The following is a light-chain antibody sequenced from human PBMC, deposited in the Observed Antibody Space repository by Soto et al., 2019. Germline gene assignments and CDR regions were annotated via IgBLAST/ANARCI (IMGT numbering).Light chain of an antibody. V-gene: IGKV3-20*01. CDR2: GAS. CDR1: QSILRN. CDR3: QQYGSSST. J-gene: IGKJ5*01. Sequence: EIVMTQSPATLSVSPGERATLSCRATQSILRNLAWYQHKPGQPPRLLIYGASTRATGIPDRFSGSGSGTDFTLTISRPEPDDFAVYYCQQYGSSSTFGQGTRLEIK.